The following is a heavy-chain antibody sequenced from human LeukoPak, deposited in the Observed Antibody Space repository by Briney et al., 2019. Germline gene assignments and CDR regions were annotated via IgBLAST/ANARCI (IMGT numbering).Heavy chain of an antibody. CDR3: ARVGRLRTYYYDSSDALDI. CDR1: GGSISSGGYS. D-gene: IGHD3-22*01. CDR2: VYHSGST. V-gene: IGHV4-30-2*01. J-gene: IGHJ3*02. Sequence: SGTLSLTCAVSGGSISSGGYSWSWIRQPPGKGLEWIGYVYHSGSTYYNPSLKSRVVVSVDRSKNQFSLKLSSVTAADTAVYYCARVGRLRTYYYDSSDALDIWGQGTMVTVSS.